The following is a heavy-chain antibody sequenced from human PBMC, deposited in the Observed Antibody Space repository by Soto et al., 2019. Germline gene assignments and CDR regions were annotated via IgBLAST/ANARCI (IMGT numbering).Heavy chain of an antibody. Sequence: QVQLVESGGGVVQPGRSLRLSCAASGFTFSSYGMHWVGQAPGKGREWVAVISYDGSNKYYADSVKGRFTISRDNSKNTLYLQMNSLRAEDTAVYYCAKDMVREVKYYFDYWGQGTLVTVSS. CDR2: ISYDGSNK. V-gene: IGHV3-30*18. CDR1: GFTFSSYG. J-gene: IGHJ4*02. CDR3: AKDMVREVKYYFDY. D-gene: IGHD3-10*01.